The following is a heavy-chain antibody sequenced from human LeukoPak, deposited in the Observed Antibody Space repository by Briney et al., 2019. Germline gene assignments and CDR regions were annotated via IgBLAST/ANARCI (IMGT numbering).Heavy chain of an antibody. D-gene: IGHD3-16*02. V-gene: IGHV1-2*02. CDR1: GYTFIDYY. J-gene: IGHJ4*02. CDR2: INPNIGVT. CDR3: ARGPLRLGDLSTL. Sequence: ASVKVSCKASGYTFIDYYIHWVRQAPGQGLEWMGWINPNIGVTTYAQRLRGRVTMTRDTSNSTASMDISRMRSDDTAVYFWARGPLRLGDLSTLWGQGTLVTVSS.